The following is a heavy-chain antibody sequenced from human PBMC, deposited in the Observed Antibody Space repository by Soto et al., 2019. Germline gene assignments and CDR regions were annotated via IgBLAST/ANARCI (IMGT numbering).Heavy chain of an antibody. D-gene: IGHD2-21*02. CDR1: GGSFSGYY. CDR2: INHSGST. V-gene: IGHV4-34*01. CDR3: ARGYGGGDCYLDY. J-gene: IGHJ4*02. Sequence: QVQLQQWGAGLLKPSETLSLTCAVYGGSFSGYYWSWIRQPPGKGLEWIGEINHSGSTNYNPSLKSRVTISVDTSKNQFSLKLSSVTAADTAVYYCARGYGGGDCYLDYWGQGTLVTVSS.